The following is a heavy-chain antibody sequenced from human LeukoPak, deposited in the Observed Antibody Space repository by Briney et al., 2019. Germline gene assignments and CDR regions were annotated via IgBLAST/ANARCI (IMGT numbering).Heavy chain of an antibody. J-gene: IGHJ4*02. Sequence: RSLRLSCAASVFPFSAYGMNGVRQAPAKGRDWVTVIADDPRNEAYADSAKGRYTISRDNSKNILYLQMKSLRLQDTAPYYSGKGVASSIWNAIDVWGQGTLVTVSS. D-gene: IGHD1-1*01. CDR1: VFPFSAYG. CDR2: IADDPRNE. CDR3: GKGVASSIWNAIDV. V-gene: IGHV3-30*18.